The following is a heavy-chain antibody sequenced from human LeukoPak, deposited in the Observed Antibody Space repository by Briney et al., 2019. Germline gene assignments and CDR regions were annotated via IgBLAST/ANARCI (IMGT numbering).Heavy chain of an antibody. CDR3: ARDGRYYDFWSGYYDYYYGMDV. V-gene: IGHV3-33*01. CDR2: IWYDGSNK. CDR1: GFTFSSYG. Sequence: PGGSLRLSCAASGFTFSSYGMHWVRQPPGKGLEWVAVIWYDGSNKYYADSVKGRFTISRDNSKNTLYLQMNSLRAEDTAVYYCARDGRYYDFWSGYYDYYYGMDVWGQGTTVTVSS. D-gene: IGHD3-3*01. J-gene: IGHJ6*02.